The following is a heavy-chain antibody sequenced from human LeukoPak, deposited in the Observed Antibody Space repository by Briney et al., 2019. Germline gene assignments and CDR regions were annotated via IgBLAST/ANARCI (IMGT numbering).Heavy chain of an antibody. Sequence: GGSLRLSCAASGFTFSNAWMSWVRQAPGKGLEWVGRIKKKTDGGTTDYAAPVKGRFTISRDDSKNTVYLQMNSLKTEDTAVYYCATGWALLDYWGQGTLVTVSS. D-gene: IGHD1-26*01. V-gene: IGHV3-15*01. CDR2: IKKKTDGGTT. J-gene: IGHJ4*02. CDR1: GFTFSNAW. CDR3: ATGWALLDY.